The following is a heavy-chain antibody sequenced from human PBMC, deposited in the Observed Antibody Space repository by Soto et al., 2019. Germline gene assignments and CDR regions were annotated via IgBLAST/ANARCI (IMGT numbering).Heavy chain of an antibody. D-gene: IGHD6-19*01. CDR3: ARLYSSGWPRSYYDY. CDR1: GFTVSRFG. V-gene: IGHV1-18*01. CDR2: ISAFNGAT. J-gene: IGHJ4*02. Sequence: ASVKVSCKASGFTVSRFGISWVRQAPGQGLEWMGWISAFNGATNYAQKFQDRITMTTDTPTSTAYMELRSLRSDDTDVYYCARLYSSGWPRSYYDYWGKGTLVTVSS.